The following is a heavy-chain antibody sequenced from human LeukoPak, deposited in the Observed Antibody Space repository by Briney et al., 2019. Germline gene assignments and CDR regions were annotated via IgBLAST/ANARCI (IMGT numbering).Heavy chain of an antibody. Sequence: PGGSLRLSCAGSGFTFSSYEMNWVRQAPGKGLEWVSYISSSGSTGYYADSVKGRFTVSRDNAKNSLYLQMNSLRAEDTAVYYCAELGITMIGGVWGKGTTVTISS. CDR1: GFTFSSYE. V-gene: IGHV3-48*03. CDR2: ISSSGSTG. CDR3: AELGITMIGGV. J-gene: IGHJ6*04. D-gene: IGHD3-10*02.